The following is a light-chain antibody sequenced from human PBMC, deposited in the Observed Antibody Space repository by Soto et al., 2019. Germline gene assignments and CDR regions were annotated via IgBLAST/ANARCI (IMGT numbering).Light chain of an antibody. CDR1: SSDVGAYNF. J-gene: IGLJ1*01. V-gene: IGLV2-14*03. CDR3: SSYTSSSTHV. Sequence: QSALTQPASVSGSRGQSITISCTGTSSDVGAYNFVSWYQQHPGILPRLMIFDVSHRPSGASDRFSGSKSGNTAGLICSGPQFEVEDDYSRSSYTSSSTHVFGSGTKVTVL. CDR2: DVS.